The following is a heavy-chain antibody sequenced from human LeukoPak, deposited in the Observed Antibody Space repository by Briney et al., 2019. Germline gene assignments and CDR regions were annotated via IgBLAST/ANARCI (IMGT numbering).Heavy chain of an antibody. V-gene: IGHV1-69*05. Sequence: ASVKVSCKASGGTFSSYAISWVRQAPGQGLEWMGGIIPIFGTANYAQKFQGRVTITTDESTSTAYMELSSLRSEDTAVYYCARDGPYCSSTSCHVLLDYWGQGTLVTVSS. CDR3: ARDGPYCSSTSCHVLLDY. CDR1: GGTFSSYA. J-gene: IGHJ4*02. CDR2: IIPIFGTA. D-gene: IGHD2-2*01.